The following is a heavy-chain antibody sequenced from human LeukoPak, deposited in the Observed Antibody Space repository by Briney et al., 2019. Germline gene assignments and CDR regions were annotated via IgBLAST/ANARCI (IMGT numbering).Heavy chain of an antibody. J-gene: IGHJ4*02. CDR1: GFTISSYA. V-gene: IGHV3-23*01. Sequence: GGSLRLSCAASGFTISSYAMSWVRQAPGKGPEWVSVISGSGGSTYSAESVKGRFTISRDNSKNTLYLQMNSLRVEDTAVYYCAKGPRASGWTYFDYWGQGTLVTVSS. CDR2: ISGSGGST. D-gene: IGHD6-19*01. CDR3: AKGPRASGWTYFDY.